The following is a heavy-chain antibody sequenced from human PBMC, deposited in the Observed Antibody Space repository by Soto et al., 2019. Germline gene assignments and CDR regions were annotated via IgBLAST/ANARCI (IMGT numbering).Heavy chain of an antibody. CDR2: ISGSGGGT. J-gene: IGHJ4*02. D-gene: IGHD2-2*01. V-gene: IGHV3-23*01. CDR1: GFTFSSYA. Sequence: EVQLLESGGGLVQPGGSLRLSCAASGFTFSSYAMSWVRQAPGKGLEWVSCISGSGGGTYYADSVNGRFTIPRDNSKNKVYLQMNSLRAVETAVYYCAKTGGYIVVVPAAICYWGQGTLVTGSS. CDR3: AKTGGYIVVVPAAICY.